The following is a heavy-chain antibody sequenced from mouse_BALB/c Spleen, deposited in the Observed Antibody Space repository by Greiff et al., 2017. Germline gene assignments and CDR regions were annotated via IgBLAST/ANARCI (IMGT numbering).Heavy chain of an antibody. V-gene: IGHV5-17*02. J-gene: IGHJ2*01. CDR1: GFTFSSFG. CDR2: ISSGSSTI. D-gene: IGHD1-1*01. Sequence: EVKLVESGGGLVQPGGSRKLSCAASGFTFSSFGMHWVRQAPEKGLEWVAYISSGSSTIYYADTVKGRFTISRDNPKNTLFLQMTSLRSEDTAMYYCARSRSSYGFDYWGQGTTLTVSS. CDR3: ARSRSSYGFDY.